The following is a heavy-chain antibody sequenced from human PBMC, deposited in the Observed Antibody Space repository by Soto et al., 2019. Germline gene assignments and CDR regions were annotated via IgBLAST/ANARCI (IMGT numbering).Heavy chain of an antibody. Sequence: QLQLQESCPGLVKPSDTLSLTCTVSGGSISSSSYYWGCIRQPPGKGLEWIGSIYYSGSTYYNPSLKSRVTISVDTSKNQFSLKLSSGTASDTAVYYCARHPGYCSSTSCYGLDYWGQGTLVTVSS. D-gene: IGHD2-2*01. CDR3: ARHPGYCSSTSCYGLDY. J-gene: IGHJ4*02. CDR2: IYYSGST. CDR1: GGSISSSSYY. V-gene: IGHV4-39*01.